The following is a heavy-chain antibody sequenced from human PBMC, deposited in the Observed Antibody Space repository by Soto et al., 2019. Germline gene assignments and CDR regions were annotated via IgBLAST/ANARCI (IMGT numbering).Heavy chain of an antibody. CDR2: ILNDGSNR. CDR3: ARDDEYSGNGMDV. V-gene: IGHV3-33*01. D-gene: IGHD3-10*01. CDR1: GFTFSNYG. J-gene: IGHJ6*02. Sequence: QVQLVESGGGVVQPGRSLTLSCAASGFTFSNYGMHWVRQAPGKGLEWVAVILNDGSNRYHADSVKDRFTISRDNSKNTRDLQMNSPRAEDTAVYYCARDDEYSGNGMDVWGQGTTVTVS.